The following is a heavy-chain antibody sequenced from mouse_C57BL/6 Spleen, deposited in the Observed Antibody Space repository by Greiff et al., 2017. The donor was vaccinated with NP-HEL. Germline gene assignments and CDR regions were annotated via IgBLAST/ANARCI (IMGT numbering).Heavy chain of an antibody. D-gene: IGHD1-1*01. CDR1: GYTFTDYY. CDR2: INPNNGGT. Sequence: VQLQQSGPELVKPGASVKISCKASGYTFTDYYMNWVKQSHGKSLEWIGDINPNNGGTSYIQKFKGKATLTVDKSSSTAYMELRSLTSEDSAVYYCARGVYYYGSSWNYYAMDYWGQGTSVTVSS. CDR3: ARGVYYYGSSWNYYAMDY. V-gene: IGHV1-26*01. J-gene: IGHJ4*01.